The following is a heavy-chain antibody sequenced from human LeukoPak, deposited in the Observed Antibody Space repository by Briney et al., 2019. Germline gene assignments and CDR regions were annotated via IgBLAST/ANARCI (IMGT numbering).Heavy chain of an antibody. J-gene: IGHJ4*02. CDR3: ARGENYCSSTSCLSLDY. Sequence: SETLSLTCTVSGGSISSYYWSWIRQPPGKGLEWIGYIYYSGSTNYNPSLKSRVTISVDTPKNQFSLKLSSVTAADTAVYYCARGENYCSSTSCLSLDYWGQGTLVTVSS. CDR2: IYYSGST. V-gene: IGHV4-59*01. CDR1: GGSISSYY. D-gene: IGHD2-2*01.